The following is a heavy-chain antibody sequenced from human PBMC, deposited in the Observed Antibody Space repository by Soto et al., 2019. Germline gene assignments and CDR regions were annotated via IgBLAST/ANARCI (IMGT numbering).Heavy chain of an antibody. Sequence: QITLKESGHALVNPTQTLTLTCTFSGFSISTSGVGVGWIRQPPGKALEWLAVIYWDDDKRYSPSLKSRLTVTKDTSNSQVVLTMTNLDPMDTATYFCAHRRPWSSDWNSGWFDPWGQGTLVAVSS. D-gene: IGHD1-1*01. CDR2: IYWDDDK. J-gene: IGHJ5*02. CDR1: GFSISTSGVG. V-gene: IGHV2-5*02. CDR3: AHRRPWSSDWNSGWFDP.